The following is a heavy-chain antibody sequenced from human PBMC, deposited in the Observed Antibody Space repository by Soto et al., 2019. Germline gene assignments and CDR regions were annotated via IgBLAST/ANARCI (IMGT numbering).Heavy chain of an antibody. J-gene: IGHJ5*02. CDR3: AKAGIRGIHIDT. Sequence: GGSLRLSCAAAGFSVHNFPMSWVRQAPGKGLQWVSSISVDSGTTYYADSVKGRFTISRDSSNNTLYLQMNSLRADDTALYYCAKAGIRGIHIDTWGQVTLVAVSS. CDR2: ISVDSGTT. V-gene: IGHV3-23*01. CDR1: GFSVHNFP.